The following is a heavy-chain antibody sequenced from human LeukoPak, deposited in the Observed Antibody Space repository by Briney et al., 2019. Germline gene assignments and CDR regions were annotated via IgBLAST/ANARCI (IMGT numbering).Heavy chain of an antibody. V-gene: IGHV4-38-2*02. CDR1: GYSISSGYY. D-gene: IGHD6-13*01. J-gene: IGHJ5*02. Sequence: PSETLSLTCTVSGYSISSGYYWGWIRQTPGKGLEWIGRVFHDGDTHYNPSLKSRVTISVDTSKNQFSLKLSSVTAADTAVYYCARDGEVLSSSWFWFDPWGQGTLVTVSS. CDR2: VFHDGDT. CDR3: ARDGEVLSSSWFWFDP.